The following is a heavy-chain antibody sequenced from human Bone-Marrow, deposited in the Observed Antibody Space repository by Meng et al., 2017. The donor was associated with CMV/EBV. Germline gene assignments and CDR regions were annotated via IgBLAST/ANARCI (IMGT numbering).Heavy chain of an antibody. V-gene: IGHV1-69*10. CDR2: IIPILGIA. Sequence: SVKVSCKASGGTFSSYAISWVRQAPGQGLEWMGGIIPILGIANYAQKFQGRVTITADKSTSTAYMELSSLRSEDTAVYYCARVRDYCSSTSCYLYYYYGMDVWGPGTTVTVSS. CDR1: GGTFSSYA. J-gene: IGHJ6*01. CDR3: ARVRDYCSSTSCYLYYYYGMDV. D-gene: IGHD2-2*01.